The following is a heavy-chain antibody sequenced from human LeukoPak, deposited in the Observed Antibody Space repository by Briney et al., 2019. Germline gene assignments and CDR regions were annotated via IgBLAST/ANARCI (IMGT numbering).Heavy chain of an antibody. D-gene: IGHD2-2*01. V-gene: IGHV3-7*03. CDR1: EFTFSSYW. J-gene: IGHJ4*02. CDR2: IKQDGSEK. CDR3: AKDPCSSTSCSRPFDY. Sequence: PGGSLRLSCAASEFTFSSYWMSWVRQAPGKGLEWVANIKQDGSEKYYVDSVKGRFTISRDNSKSTLYVQMNSLRVEDTAVYYCAKDPCSSTSCSRPFDYWGQGTLVTVSS.